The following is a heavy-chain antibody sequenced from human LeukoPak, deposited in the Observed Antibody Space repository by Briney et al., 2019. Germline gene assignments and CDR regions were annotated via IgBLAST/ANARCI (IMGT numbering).Heavy chain of an antibody. Sequence: GESLKISCKGSGYSFTSYWIGWVRQMPGKGLEWMGIIFPGDSDTRYSPSFLGEVTFSVDMSTATAHLEWSSLKASDSAMYFCARERPGSSGWYTHWGQGTLVTVSS. D-gene: IGHD6-19*01. CDR1: GYSFTSYW. CDR3: ARERPGSSGWYTH. V-gene: IGHV5-51*01. J-gene: IGHJ4*02. CDR2: IFPGDSDT.